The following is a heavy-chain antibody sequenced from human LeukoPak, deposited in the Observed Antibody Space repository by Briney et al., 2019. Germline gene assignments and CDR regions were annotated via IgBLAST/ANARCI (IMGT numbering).Heavy chain of an antibody. V-gene: IGHV3-74*01. CDR3: ARAAYSDYSLGF. J-gene: IGHJ4*02. CDR2: ISSDGSST. Sequence: GGSLRLSCAASGFTFSNYWMHWVRQAPGKGLVWVSRISSDGSSTSYADSVKGRFTISRDNAKNTLYLQMNSLRAEDTAVYYCARAAYSDYSLGFWGQGTLVTVSS. CDR1: GFTFSNYW. D-gene: IGHD5-12*01.